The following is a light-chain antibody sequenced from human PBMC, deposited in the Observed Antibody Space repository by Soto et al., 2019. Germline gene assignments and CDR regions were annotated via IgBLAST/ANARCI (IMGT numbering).Light chain of an antibody. CDR1: QSVSSY. CDR2: DAS. CDR3: QQRSNLIT. Sequence: EIVLTQSPATLSLSPGERATLSSRASQSVSSYLAWYQQKPGQAPRLLIYDASNRATGIPARFSGSGSGTDFTLPISSLEPEDFAVYYSQQRSNLITFGQGTRLEIK. J-gene: IGKJ5*01. V-gene: IGKV3-11*01.